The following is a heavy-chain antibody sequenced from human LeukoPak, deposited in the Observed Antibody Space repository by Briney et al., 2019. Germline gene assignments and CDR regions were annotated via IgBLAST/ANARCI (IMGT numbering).Heavy chain of an antibody. Sequence: ASVKVSCKASGYTFTGYYMHWVRQAPGQGLEWMGLINSNSGCTNYAQKFQGRVTITRDTSISTGYMELSRLRSEDPAVYYCARDLGPGGGSYYYYYYMDVWGKGTTVTVSS. D-gene: IGHD1-26*01. J-gene: IGHJ6*03. V-gene: IGHV1-2*06. CDR1: GYTFTGYY. CDR2: INSNSGCT. CDR3: ARDLGPGGGSYYYYYYMDV.